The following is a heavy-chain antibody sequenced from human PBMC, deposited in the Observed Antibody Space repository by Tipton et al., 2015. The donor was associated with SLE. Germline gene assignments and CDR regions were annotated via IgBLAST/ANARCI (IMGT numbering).Heavy chain of an antibody. CDR3: ARGGGFDF. J-gene: IGHJ5*01. V-gene: IGHV1-8*01. CDR1: GYIFAAYD. CDR2: MNPDRGTT. Sequence: QLVQSGAEVKKPGASVTVSCKASGYIFAAYDINWVRQAAGQGLEWVGWMNPDRGTTGYAQKFQGRVTMTGDTSRSTAYMELNSLTSEDTAIYYCARGGGFDFWGQGTRVTVSS.